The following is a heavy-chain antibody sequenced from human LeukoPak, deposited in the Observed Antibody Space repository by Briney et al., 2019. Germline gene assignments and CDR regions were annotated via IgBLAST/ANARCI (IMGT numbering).Heavy chain of an antibody. CDR2: IYSGGNT. CDR3: AREAYGDYLDFQH. V-gene: IGHV3-53*01. J-gene: IGHJ1*01. CDR1: GFTVISNF. D-gene: IGHD4-17*01. Sequence: GGSLRLSCAASGFTVISNFMSWVRQAPGKGLEWVSVIYSGGNTYYADSVKGRVTISRDNSKNTLYLQMNSLKAEDTAVYYCAREAYGDYLDFQHWGQGTLVTVSS.